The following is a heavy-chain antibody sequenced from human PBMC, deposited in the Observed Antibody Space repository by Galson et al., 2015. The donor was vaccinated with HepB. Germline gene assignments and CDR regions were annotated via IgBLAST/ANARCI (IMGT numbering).Heavy chain of an antibody. D-gene: IGHD3-10*01. CDR2: ISPYNGNT. J-gene: IGHJ4*02. CDR3: ARDYDSGSITTGY. CDR1: GYTFTTHG. V-gene: IGHV1-18*01. Sequence: VTVSCKASGYTFTTHGISWVRQAPGQGLEWMGWISPYNGNTNYAQKVQGRVTMTTDTSTSTAYMELRSLRSDDTAVYYCARDYDSGSITTGYWGQGTLVTVSS.